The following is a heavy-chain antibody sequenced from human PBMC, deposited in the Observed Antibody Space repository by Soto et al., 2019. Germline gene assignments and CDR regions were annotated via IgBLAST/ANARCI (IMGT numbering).Heavy chain of an antibody. CDR3: TREKGVVFGDLLPHGLLAP. Sequence: WGTLSLTCTVSGGSISDHYWSWIRQPPGKGLEWIGYIFYTGYTTYNPSLKSRATISLDTSRNQFSLRLSSVTAADTAVYYCTREKGVVFGDLLPHGLLAPCSQGTLVTVSS. CDR2: IFYTGYT. J-gene: IGHJ5*02. CDR1: GGSISDHY. D-gene: IGHD3-10*02. V-gene: IGHV4-59*11.